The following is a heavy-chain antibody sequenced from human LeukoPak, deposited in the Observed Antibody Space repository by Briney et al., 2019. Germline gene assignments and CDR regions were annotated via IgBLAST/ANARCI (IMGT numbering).Heavy chain of an antibody. V-gene: IGHV4-59*12. CDR2: IYYSGST. CDR1: GGSLNSFY. J-gene: IGHJ6*02. CDR3: ARAPYSNYVYGMDV. Sequence: SETLSLTCTVSGGSLNSFYWSWVRQSPGTELEWIGYIYYSGSTSYNASLKRRVTISLDTAKNQFSLTLTSVTAADTAVYYCARAPYSNYVYGMDVWGQGTTVTVSS. D-gene: IGHD4-11*01.